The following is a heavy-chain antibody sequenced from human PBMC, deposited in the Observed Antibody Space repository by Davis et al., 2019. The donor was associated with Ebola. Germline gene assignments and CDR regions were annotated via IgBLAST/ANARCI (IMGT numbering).Heavy chain of an antibody. CDR1: GFTFSSYA. CDR2: IKTDGSEE. J-gene: IGHJ4*02. V-gene: IGHV3-7*02. D-gene: IGHD3-3*01. Sequence: PGGSLRLSCAASGFTFSSYAMSWVRQAPGKGLEWVANIKTDGSEEHYVDTVKGRFTMSSDNAKNSLYLQLDSLRDEDTAVYYCARWGLRGNFDSWSGSDYYFDYWGQGTLVTVSS. CDR3: ARWGLRGNFDSWSGSDYYFDY.